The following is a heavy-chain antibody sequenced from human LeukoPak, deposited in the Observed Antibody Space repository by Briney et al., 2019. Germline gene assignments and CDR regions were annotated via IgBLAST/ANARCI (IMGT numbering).Heavy chain of an antibody. CDR1: GFTFSSYS. CDR3: ARDGDYGSGSYYNSFTDV. CDR2: ISSSSSYI. Sequence: GGSLRLSCAASGFTFSSYSMNWVRQAPGKGLEWVSSISSSSSYIYYADSVKGRFTISRDNAKNSLYLKMNSLRAEDTAVYYCARDGDYGSGSYYNSFTDVWGKGTTVTVSS. V-gene: IGHV3-21*01. D-gene: IGHD3-10*01. J-gene: IGHJ6*04.